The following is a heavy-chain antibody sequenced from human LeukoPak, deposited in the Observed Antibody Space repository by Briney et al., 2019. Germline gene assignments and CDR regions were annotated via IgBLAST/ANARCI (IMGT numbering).Heavy chain of an antibody. CDR2: ISYDGSNK. D-gene: IGHD1-26*01. V-gene: IGHV3-30*18. CDR3: AKELIVGAGDY. CDR1: GFTFSSYG. Sequence: GGSLRLSCAASGFTFSSYGMHWVRQAPGKGMEWGAAISYDGSNKYYADSVKGRFTISRDNSKNTLYLQMNSLRAEDTAVYYCAKELIVGAGDYWGQGTLVTVSS. J-gene: IGHJ4*02.